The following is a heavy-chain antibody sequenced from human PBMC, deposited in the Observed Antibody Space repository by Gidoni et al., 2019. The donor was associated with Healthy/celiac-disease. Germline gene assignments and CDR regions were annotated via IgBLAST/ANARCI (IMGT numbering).Heavy chain of an antibody. D-gene: IGHD6-19*01. Sequence: QVQLVQSGAEVKKPGSSVKGSCKASGGRFSSYAISWVRQAPGQGLEWMGGSIPIFGTANYAQKFQGRVTITADESTSTAYMELSSLRSEDTAVYYCAREIRRYSSGPGYYYGMDVWGQGTTVTVSS. J-gene: IGHJ6*02. CDR3: AREIRRYSSGPGYYYGMDV. V-gene: IGHV1-69*01. CDR2: SIPIFGTA. CDR1: GGRFSSYA.